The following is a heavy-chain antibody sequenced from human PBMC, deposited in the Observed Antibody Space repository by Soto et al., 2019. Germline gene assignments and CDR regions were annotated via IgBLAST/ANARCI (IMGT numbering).Heavy chain of an antibody. V-gene: IGHV3-21*01. Sequence: GGSLRLSCAASGFTFSSYSMNWVRQAPGKGLEWVSSISSSSSYIYYADSVKGRFTISRDNAKNSLYLQMNSLRAEDTAVYYCARSGVLYGDYGGGFDYWGQGTLVTVSS. CDR3: ARSGVLYGDYGGGFDY. CDR1: GFTFSSYS. D-gene: IGHD4-17*01. J-gene: IGHJ4*02. CDR2: ISSSSSYI.